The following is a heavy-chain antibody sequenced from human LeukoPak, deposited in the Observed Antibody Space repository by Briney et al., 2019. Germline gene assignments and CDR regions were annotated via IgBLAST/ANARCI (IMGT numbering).Heavy chain of an antibody. V-gene: IGHV3-30*02. CDR3: AKDQHIVVVTGIFDY. D-gene: IGHD2-21*02. CDR1: GFTFSSYG. J-gene: IGHJ4*02. CDR2: IRYDGSNK. Sequence: EGSLRLSCAASGFTFSSYGMHWVRQAPGKGLEWVAFIRYDGSNKYYADSVKGRFTISRDNSKNTLYLQMNSLRAEDTAVYYCAKDQHIVVVTGIFDYWGQGTLVTVSS.